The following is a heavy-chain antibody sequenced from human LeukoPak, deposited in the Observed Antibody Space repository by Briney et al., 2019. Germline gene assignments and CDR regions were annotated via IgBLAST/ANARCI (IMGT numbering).Heavy chain of an antibody. V-gene: IGHV5-51*01. Sequence: GEALKIYCKGSGYSFTSYWIGWVRQMRGKGLAWMGIIYPGDSDTRYSPSFQGQVTISADKSISAACLQWSSLKASDTAMYYCARREGSGSYYMAYWGQGTLVTVSS. D-gene: IGHD3-10*01. CDR3: ARREGSGSYYMAY. CDR1: GYSFTSYW. CDR2: IYPGDSDT. J-gene: IGHJ4*02.